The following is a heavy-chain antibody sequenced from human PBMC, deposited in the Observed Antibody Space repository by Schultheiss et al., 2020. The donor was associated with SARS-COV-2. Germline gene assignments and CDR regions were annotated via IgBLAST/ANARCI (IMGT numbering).Heavy chain of an antibody. J-gene: IGHJ6*02. Sequence: GSLRLSCAASGFTFTSYAMSWVRQAPGKGLEWVSSISGSGDSTYYPDSVKGRFTISRDNSKNTLFLQMNSLRAEDTAMYYCTTDCSGISCQHLTWYGMDVWGQGTTVTVSS. CDR1: GFTFTSYA. V-gene: IGHV3-23*01. CDR2: ISGSGDST. D-gene: IGHD2-15*01. CDR3: TTDCSGISCQHLTWYGMDV.